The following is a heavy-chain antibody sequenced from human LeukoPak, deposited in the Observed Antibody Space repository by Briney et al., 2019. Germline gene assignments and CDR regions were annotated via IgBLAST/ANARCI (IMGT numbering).Heavy chain of an antibody. J-gene: IGHJ4*02. CDR3: ASEGTTGTTWGPDY. D-gene: IGHD1-1*01. Sequence: GGSLRLSCAASGFTFSSYGMSWVRQAPGKGLEWVSAISGSGGSTYYADSVKGRFTISRDNSKNTLYLQMNSLRAEDTAVYYCASEGTTGTTWGPDYWGQGTLVTVSS. CDR1: GFTFSSYG. CDR2: ISGSGGST. V-gene: IGHV3-23*01.